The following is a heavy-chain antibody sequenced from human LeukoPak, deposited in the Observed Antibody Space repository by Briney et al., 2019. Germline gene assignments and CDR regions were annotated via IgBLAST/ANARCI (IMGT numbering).Heavy chain of an antibody. CDR1: NVSITQPHHY. J-gene: IGHJ5*02. CDR3: VRQRLWSDL. D-gene: IGHD4/OR15-4a*01. V-gene: IGHV4-39*01. Sequence: SETLSLTCTVSNVSITQPHHYWGWLRQPPGKGLEWIGNVHYDGFSYYNPSLRGRVSISIDTSKKQFALNVNSLTAADTAVYYCVRQRLWSDLWGQGALVIVSS. CDR2: VHYDGFS.